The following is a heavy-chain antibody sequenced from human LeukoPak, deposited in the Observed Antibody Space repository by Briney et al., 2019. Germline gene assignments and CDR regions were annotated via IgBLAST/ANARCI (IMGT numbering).Heavy chain of an antibody. D-gene: IGHD2-2*01. CDR3: ARVRCSSTSSYASDY. CDR1: GGSFSGYY. V-gene: IGHV4-34*01. CDR2: INHSGST. Sequence: PSETLSLTCAVYGGSFSGYYWSWIRQPPGKGLEWIGEINHSGSTNYNPSLKSRVTISVDTSKNQFSLKLSSVTAADTAVYYCARVRCSSTSSYASDYWGQGTLVTVSS. J-gene: IGHJ4*02.